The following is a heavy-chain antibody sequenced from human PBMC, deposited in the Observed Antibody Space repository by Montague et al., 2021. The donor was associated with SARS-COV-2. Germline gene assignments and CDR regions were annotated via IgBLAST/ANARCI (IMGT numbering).Heavy chain of an antibody. D-gene: IGHD1-26*01. V-gene: IGHV6-1*01. CDR2: TYYMSRWSN. CDR3: ARERWAVGVSFDY. CDR1: GDSVSSKRAS. Sequence: CAISGDSVSSKRASWNWIRQSPSRGREWLGRTYYMSRWSNDYAVSVRSRIIINPDTSTNQFSLQLSSVTPEDTAVYFCARERWAVGVSFDYWGQGTLVTVSS. J-gene: IGHJ4*02.